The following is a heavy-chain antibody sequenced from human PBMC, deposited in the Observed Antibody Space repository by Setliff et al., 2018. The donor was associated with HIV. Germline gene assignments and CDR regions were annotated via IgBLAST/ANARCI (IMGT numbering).Heavy chain of an antibody. D-gene: IGHD4-17*01. CDR2: INPNSGGT. V-gene: IGHV1-2*02. CDR1: GYTFTGYY. Sequence: RASVKVSCKASGYTFTGYYMHWVRQAPGQGLEWMGWINPNSGGTDYAQKFQGRVTTTRDTSISTAYMDLSRLRSDDTAVYYCARRVPPIPSGDLDYWGQGTLVTVS. J-gene: IGHJ4*02. CDR3: ARRVPPIPSGDLDY.